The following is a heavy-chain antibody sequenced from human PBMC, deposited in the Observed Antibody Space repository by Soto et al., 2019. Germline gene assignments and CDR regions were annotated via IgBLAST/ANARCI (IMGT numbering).Heavy chain of an antibody. CDR2: VYYSGST. J-gene: IGHJ4*02. V-gene: IGHV4-39*07. Sequence: SETLSLTCTVSGGSISSSSYYWGWIRQPPGKGLEWIGSVYYSGSTYYNPSLKSRVTISVDTSKNQFSLKLSSVTAADTAVYYCARVGDSSGYILDYWGQGTLVTVSS. D-gene: IGHD3-22*01. CDR3: ARVGDSSGYILDY. CDR1: GGSISSSSYY.